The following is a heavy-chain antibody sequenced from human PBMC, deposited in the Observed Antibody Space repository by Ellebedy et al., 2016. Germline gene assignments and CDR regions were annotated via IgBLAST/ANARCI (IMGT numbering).Heavy chain of an antibody. V-gene: IGHV1-46*03. CDR3: ARAPPLYGDYSEYFQH. J-gene: IGHJ1*01. D-gene: IGHD4-17*01. CDR2: INPSGGST. Sequence: ASVKVSXKASRYTFTSYYMHWVRQAPGQGLEWMGIINPSGGSTSYAQKFQGRVTMTRDTSTSTVYMELSSLRSEDTAVYYCARAPPLYGDYSEYFQHWGQGTLVTVSS. CDR1: RYTFTSYY.